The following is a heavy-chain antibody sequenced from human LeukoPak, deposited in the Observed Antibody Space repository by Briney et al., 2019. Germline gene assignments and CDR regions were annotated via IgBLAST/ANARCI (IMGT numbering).Heavy chain of an antibody. CDR1: GGSFSSYY. J-gene: IGHJ4*02. CDR3: ARRTGYYDGFDY. V-gene: IGHV4-59*01. D-gene: IGHD3/OR15-3a*01. Sequence: PSQTLSLICTVSGGSFSSYYWSWLRQPPGKALVWIGYIYYSGSTNYNPSLKSRVTISVDTSKNQFSLKLSSVTAADTAVYYCARRTGYYDGFDYWGQGTLVTVSS. CDR2: IYYSGST.